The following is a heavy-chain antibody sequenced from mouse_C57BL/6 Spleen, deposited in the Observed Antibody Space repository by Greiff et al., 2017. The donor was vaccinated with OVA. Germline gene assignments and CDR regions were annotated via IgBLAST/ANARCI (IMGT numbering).Heavy chain of an antibody. CDR3: VKASTGTGFAD. D-gene: IGHD4-1*02. V-gene: IGHV7-4*01. Sequence: DVMLVESGGGLVQPGASLRLSCAASGFTFTDDYMSWVRQPPGKAPEWLALIGNKANGYTTEYTASVKGRFTISRDNSQNILYLHMNTLRAEDSATYYCVKASTGTGFADWGQGTLVTVSA. J-gene: IGHJ3*01. CDR1: GFTFTDDY. CDR2: IGNKANGYTT.